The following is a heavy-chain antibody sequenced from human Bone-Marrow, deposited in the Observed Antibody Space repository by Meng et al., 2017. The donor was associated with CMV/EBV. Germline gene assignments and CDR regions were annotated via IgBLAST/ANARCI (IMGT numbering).Heavy chain of an antibody. V-gene: IGHV1-8*01. Sequence: ASVKVSCKASGYTFTSYDINWVRQATGQGLEWMGWMNPNSGNTGYAQKFQGRVTMTRNTSISTAYMELSSLRSEDTAVYYCATNPVGNWDRYHYYYGMDVWGQGTTVTVSS. CDR3: ATNPVGNWDRYHYYYGMDV. J-gene: IGHJ6*02. CDR2: MNPNSGNT. D-gene: IGHD7-27*01. CDR1: GYTFTSYD.